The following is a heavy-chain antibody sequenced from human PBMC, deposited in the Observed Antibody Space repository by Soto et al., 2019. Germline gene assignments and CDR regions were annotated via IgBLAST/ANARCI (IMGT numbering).Heavy chain of an antibody. J-gene: IGHJ6*02. CDR2: IWNDGSSS. CDR1: GFTFSNYG. CDR3: ARAIVVVPAAIDPYYYYYGMDV. D-gene: IGHD2-2*01. V-gene: IGHV3-33*01. Sequence: PGGSLRLSCAASGFTFSNYGMHWVRQAPGKGLEWVAVIWNDGSSSYYADSVKGRFTISRDNSKNTLYLQMNSLRAEDTAVYYCARAIVVVPAAIDPYYYYYGMDVWGQGTTVTVSS.